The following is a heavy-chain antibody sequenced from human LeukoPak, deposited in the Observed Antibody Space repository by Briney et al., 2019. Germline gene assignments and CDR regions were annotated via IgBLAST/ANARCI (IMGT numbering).Heavy chain of an antibody. Sequence: ASVKVSCKAPGYTFTNYGINWVRKAPRQGLERMGWISAYNGNTNYAQKFQGRVTMTTDTSTSKAYVELRSLTSDDTAVDYCARVAVAQYYFDYWGQGTLVTVSS. J-gene: IGHJ4*02. CDR1: GYTFTNYG. CDR2: ISAYNGNT. D-gene: IGHD4-23*01. CDR3: ARVAVAQYYFDY. V-gene: IGHV1-18*01.